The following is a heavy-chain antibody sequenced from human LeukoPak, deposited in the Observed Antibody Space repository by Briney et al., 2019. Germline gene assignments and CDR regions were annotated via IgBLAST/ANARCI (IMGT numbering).Heavy chain of an antibody. CDR1: IFTFSDYY. V-gene: IGHV3-11*04. CDR3: AGDLLGGGKAAFDI. J-gene: IGHJ3*02. D-gene: IGHD4-23*01. Sequence: PGGSLRLSCTSSIFTFSDYYMSWIRQAPGKGLEWVSYISSSGSTIYYADSVKGRFTISRDNAKNSLYLQMNSLRAEETAVYYCAGDLLGGGKAAFDIWGQGTMVTVSS. CDR2: ISSSGSTI.